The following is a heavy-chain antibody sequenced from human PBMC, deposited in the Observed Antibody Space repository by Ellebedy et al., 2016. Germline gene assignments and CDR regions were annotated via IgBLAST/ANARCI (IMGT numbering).Heavy chain of an antibody. J-gene: IGHJ5*02. CDR3: ARDNRKQLWLGWFDP. CDR2: FDAEDGET. D-gene: IGHD5-18*01. Sequence: ASVKVSCKVSGYTLTELSMHWVRQAPGQGREWMGGFDAEDGETLYAQKFQVRVTMTEDTSTDTAYMELSSLRSEDTAVHYCARDNRKQLWLGWFDPWGQGTLVTVSS. V-gene: IGHV1-24*01. CDR1: GYTLTELS.